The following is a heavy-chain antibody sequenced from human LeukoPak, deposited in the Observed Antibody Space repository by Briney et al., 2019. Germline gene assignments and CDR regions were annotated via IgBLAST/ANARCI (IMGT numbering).Heavy chain of an antibody. Sequence: GGSLRLSCAASGFTFSSYGMHWVRQAPGKGLEWVAVIWYDGSNKYYADSVKGRFAISRDNSKNTLYLQMNSLRAEDTAVYYCASDTDWGSFDYWGQGTLVTVSS. CDR2: IWYDGSNK. V-gene: IGHV3-33*01. J-gene: IGHJ4*02. CDR3: ASDTDWGSFDY. CDR1: GFTFSSYG. D-gene: IGHD2-21*01.